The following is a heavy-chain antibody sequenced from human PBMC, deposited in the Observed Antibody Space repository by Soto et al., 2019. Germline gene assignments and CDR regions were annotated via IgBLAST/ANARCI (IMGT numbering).Heavy chain of an antibody. CDR3: ARHPKYSSSWSNWFDP. D-gene: IGHD6-13*01. CDR1: GGSISSSSYY. J-gene: IGHJ5*02. Sequence: QLQLQESGPGLVKPSETLSLTCTVSGGSISSSSYYWGWIRQPPGKGLEWIGSIYYSGSTYYNPSLKRRVTISVDTSKNQFSLKLSSVTAADTAVYYCARHPKYSSSWSNWFDPWGQGTLVTVSS. V-gene: IGHV4-39*01. CDR2: IYYSGST.